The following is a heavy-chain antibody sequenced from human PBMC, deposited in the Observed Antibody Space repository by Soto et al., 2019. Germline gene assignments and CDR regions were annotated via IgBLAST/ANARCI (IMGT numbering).Heavy chain of an antibody. CDR3: ARDSKYYDFWSGYYSIYYYYGMDV. D-gene: IGHD3-3*01. CDR2: FDPEDGET. V-gene: IGHV1-24*01. Sequence: ASVKVSCKVSGYTLTELSMHWVRQAPGKGLEWMGGFDPEDGETIYAQKFQGRVTMTEDTSTDTAYMELSSLRSEDTAVYYCARDSKYYDFWSGYYSIYYYYGMDVWGQGTTVTVSS. CDR1: GYTLTELS. J-gene: IGHJ6*02.